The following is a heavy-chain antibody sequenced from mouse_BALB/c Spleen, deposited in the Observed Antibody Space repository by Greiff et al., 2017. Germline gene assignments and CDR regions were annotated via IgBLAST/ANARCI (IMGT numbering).Heavy chain of an antibody. D-gene: IGHD1-2*01. CDR1: GFSLTSYG. J-gene: IGHJ1*01. CDR2: IWAGGST. Sequence: VKLMESGPGLVAPSQSLSITCTVSGFSLTSYGVHWVRQPPGKGLEWLGVIWAGGSTNYNSALMSRLSISKDNSKSQVFLKMNSLQTDDTAMYYCARSPSATSWYFDVWGEGTTVTVSS. CDR3: ARSPSATSWYFDV. V-gene: IGHV2-9*02.